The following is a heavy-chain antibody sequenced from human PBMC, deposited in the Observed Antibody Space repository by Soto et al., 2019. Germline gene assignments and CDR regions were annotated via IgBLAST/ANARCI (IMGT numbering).Heavy chain of an antibody. J-gene: IGHJ6*02. CDR2: IYYSGST. V-gene: IGHV4-59*01. D-gene: IGHD3-10*01. CDR1: GGSISSYY. CDR3: ARGRGSGSSFYYYGMDV. Sequence: XETLSLTCTVSGGSISSYYWSWIRQPPGKGLEWIGYIYYSGSTNYNPSLKSRVTISVDTSKNQFSLKLSSVTAADTAVYYCARGRGSGSSFYYYGMDVWAQGTTVTVSS.